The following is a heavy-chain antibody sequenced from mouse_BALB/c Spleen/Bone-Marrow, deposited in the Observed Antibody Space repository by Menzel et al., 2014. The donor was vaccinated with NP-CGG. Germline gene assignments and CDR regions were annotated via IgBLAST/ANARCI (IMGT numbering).Heavy chain of an antibody. J-gene: IGHJ3*01. CDR1: GFTFSNYW. CDR2: IRLKSNNYAT. Sequence: DVQLQESGGGLVQPGGSMELSCVASGFTFSNYWMNWVRQSPEKGLEWVAEIRLKSNNYATHYAESVKGRFTISRDDSKSSVYLQMNNLRAEGTGIYYCTTGFAYWGQGTLVTVSA. V-gene: IGHV6-6*02. CDR3: TTGFAY.